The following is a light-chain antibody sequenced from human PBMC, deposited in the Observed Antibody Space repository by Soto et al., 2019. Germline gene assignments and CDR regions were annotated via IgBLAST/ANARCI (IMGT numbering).Light chain of an antibody. CDR1: QSLSSD. Sequence: ENVLTQFPGTLSLSPGDRATLSCRASQSLSSDSLAWYQQKPGQAPRLLIYGASTRATGIPARFSGSGSGTEFTLTISSLQSEDFAVYYCQQYNNWPRTFGQGTKVDI. J-gene: IGKJ1*01. CDR2: GAS. V-gene: IGKV3-15*01. CDR3: QQYNNWPRT.